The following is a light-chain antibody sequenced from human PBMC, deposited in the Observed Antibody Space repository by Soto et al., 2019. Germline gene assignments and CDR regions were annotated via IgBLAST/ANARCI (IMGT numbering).Light chain of an antibody. CDR2: AAS. Sequence: SHITHSPSSLSTIAGDRVIITCRASQDIRNDLSWYQQMPGKAPKLLIFAASSLQSGVPSRFSGSGSGPDFTLTIGNLQPEDAATYYCLQDYSYPWTFGQGTKVDIK. CDR3: LQDYSYPWT. V-gene: IGKV1-6*01. J-gene: IGKJ1*01. CDR1: QDIRND.